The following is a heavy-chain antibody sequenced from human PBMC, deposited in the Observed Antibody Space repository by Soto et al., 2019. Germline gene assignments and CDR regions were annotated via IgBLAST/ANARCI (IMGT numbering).Heavy chain of an antibody. V-gene: IGHV1-3*01. CDR1: GYTFTSYA. CDR3: ARELFNAEAGYRWGMDV. D-gene: IGHD6-19*01. J-gene: IGHJ6*02. Sequence: QVQLVQSGAEVKKPGASVKVSCKASGYTFTSYAMHWVRQAPGQRLEWMGWINAGNGNTKYSQKFQGRVTITRDTSASTAYMELSSLGSEDTAVYYCARELFNAEAGYRWGMDVWGQGTTVTVSS. CDR2: INAGNGNT.